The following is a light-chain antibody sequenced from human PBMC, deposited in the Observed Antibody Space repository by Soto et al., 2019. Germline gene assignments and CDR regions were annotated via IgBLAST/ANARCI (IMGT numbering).Light chain of an antibody. CDR3: QQYNSYSGT. J-gene: IGKJ1*01. CDR1: QTISSW. V-gene: IGKV1-5*03. Sequence: DIEMTQSPSTLSGSVGDRVTITCRASQTISSWLAWYPQKPGKAPKLLIYKASTLKSGVPSRFRGSGSGTEFTLPISSLQPDDVATDYCQQYNSYSGTFGQGTKVDIK. CDR2: KAS.